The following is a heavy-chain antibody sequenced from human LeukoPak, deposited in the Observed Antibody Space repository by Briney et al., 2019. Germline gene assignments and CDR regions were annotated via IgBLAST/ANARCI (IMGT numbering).Heavy chain of an antibody. D-gene: IGHD6-13*01. V-gene: IGHV3-23*01. CDR2: ISGSGSST. CDR3: AKGGSSSWYLPFDY. Sequence: GGSLRLSCAASGFTLWSYAMSGGRQAPGEGGEWGSAISGSGSSTYYADSVKGRFTISRDNSKNTLYLQMNSLSPEDTAVYYCAKGGSSSWYLPFDYWGQGTLVTVSS. CDR1: GFTLWSYA. J-gene: IGHJ4*02.